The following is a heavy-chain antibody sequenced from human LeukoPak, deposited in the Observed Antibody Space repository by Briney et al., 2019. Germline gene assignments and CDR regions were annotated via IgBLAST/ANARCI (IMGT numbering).Heavy chain of an antibody. CDR1: GFTFSSYA. D-gene: IGHD3-22*01. Sequence: GGSLRLSCAASGFTFSSYAMSWVRQAPGKGLEWVSAISGSGGSTYYADSVKGRFTISRDNSKNTLYLQMNSLRAEDTAVYYCAKVGSSGYYSYDAFDIWGQGTMVTVSS. V-gene: IGHV3-23*01. J-gene: IGHJ3*02. CDR2: ISGSGGST. CDR3: AKVGSSGYYSYDAFDI.